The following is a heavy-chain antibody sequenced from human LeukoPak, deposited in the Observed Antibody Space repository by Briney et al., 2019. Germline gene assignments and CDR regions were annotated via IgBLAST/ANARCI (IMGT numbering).Heavy chain of an antibody. CDR1: GFTFSSYS. CDR3: AKALPAAIRGFDY. J-gene: IGHJ4*02. V-gene: IGHV3-23*01. CDR2: ISGSGGST. D-gene: IGHD2-2*01. Sequence: GGSLRLSCAASGFTFSSYSMNWVRQAPGKGLEWVSAISGSGGSTYYADSVKGRFTISRDNSKNTLYLQMNSLRAEDTAVYYCAKALPAAIRGFDYWGQGTLVTVSS.